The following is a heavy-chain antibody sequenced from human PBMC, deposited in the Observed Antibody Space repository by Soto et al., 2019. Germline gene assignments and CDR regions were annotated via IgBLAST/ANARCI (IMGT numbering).Heavy chain of an antibody. CDR3: AADRKIVGTIGAFDF. V-gene: IGHV1-24*01. CDR1: KYTLTELT. Sequence: ASVKVSCKVPKYTLTELTIDWLRQAPGKGLEWMGRSAPEEGEPTYPQKFQGRVSMTEDPSTDTAYMELTSLRFDDTAVYFCAADRKIVGTIGAFDFWGQGTLVTVSS. CDR2: SAPEEGEP. J-gene: IGHJ4*02. D-gene: IGHD1-26*01.